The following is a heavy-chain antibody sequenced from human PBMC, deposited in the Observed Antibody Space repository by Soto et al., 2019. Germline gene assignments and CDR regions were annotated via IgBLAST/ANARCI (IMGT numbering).Heavy chain of an antibody. Sequence: SETLSLTXTVSGASIDSYDWNWIRQPPGKGLEWIGYIYYSGSTTYNPSLKTRVTISVDRSKNQFSLKLTSVTAADTAVYYCARDRTHFDSSAYYSGLDVWGQGTTVTVSS. V-gene: IGHV4-59*13. CDR1: GASIDSYD. J-gene: IGHJ6*02. CDR3: ARDRTHFDSSAYYSGLDV. D-gene: IGHD3-22*01. CDR2: IYYSGST.